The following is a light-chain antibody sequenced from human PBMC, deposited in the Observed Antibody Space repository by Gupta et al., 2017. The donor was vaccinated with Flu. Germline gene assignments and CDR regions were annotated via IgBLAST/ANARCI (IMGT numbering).Light chain of an antibody. CDR1: RSVRSF. V-gene: IGKV3-15*01. Sequence: PATLSVSPGERATLFCRASRSVRSFLAWYQQKPGQAPRLLISDASTRATGIPARFSAGGSGTEFTLTISNLQSEDYAVYYCQQYNNWPCTFGQGTKVDIK. CDR2: DAS. J-gene: IGKJ1*01. CDR3: QQYNNWPCT.